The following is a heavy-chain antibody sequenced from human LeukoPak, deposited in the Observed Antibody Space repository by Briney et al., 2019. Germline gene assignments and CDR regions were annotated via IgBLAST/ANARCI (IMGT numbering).Heavy chain of an antibody. CDR2: INPNSGGT. V-gene: IGHV1-2*02. Sequence: ASVKVSCKASGYTFTGYYMHWVRQAPGQGLEWMGWINPNSGGTNYAQKFQGRVTMTGDTSISTAYMELSRLRSDDTAVYYCARASSGYYPNFDYWGQGTLVTVS. CDR1: GYTFTGYY. D-gene: IGHD3-22*01. J-gene: IGHJ4*02. CDR3: ARASSGYYPNFDY.